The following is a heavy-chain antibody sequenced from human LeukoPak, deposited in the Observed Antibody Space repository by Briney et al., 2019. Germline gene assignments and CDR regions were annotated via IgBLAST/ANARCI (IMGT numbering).Heavy chain of an antibody. CDR1: GFSFTNSA. J-gene: IGHJ3*02. CDR2: IVVGSGNT. D-gene: IGHD5-18*01. CDR3: AAGYIGGAMVTNAFDI. V-gene: IGHV1-58*01. Sequence: SVTVSCKASGFSFTNSAVQWVRQARGQGLEWIGWIVVGSGNTIYVQKFQERVTITRDMSTSTAYMELSSLRSEDTAVYYCAAGYIGGAMVTNAFDIWGQGTMVTVSS.